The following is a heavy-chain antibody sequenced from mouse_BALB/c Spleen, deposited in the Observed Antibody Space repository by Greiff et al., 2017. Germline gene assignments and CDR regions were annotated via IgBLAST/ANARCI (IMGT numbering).Heavy chain of an antibody. CDR2: ISSGGGST. D-gene: IGHD2-1*01. CDR3: ARIYYGNYNYAMDY. Sequence: EVHLVESGGGLVKPGGSLKLSCAASGFAFSSYDMSWVRQTPEKRLEWVAYISSGGGSTYYPDTVKGRFTISRDNAKNTLYLQMSSLKSEDTAMYYCARIYYGNYNYAMDYWGQGTSVTVSS. V-gene: IGHV5-12-1*01. J-gene: IGHJ4*01. CDR1: GFAFSSYD.